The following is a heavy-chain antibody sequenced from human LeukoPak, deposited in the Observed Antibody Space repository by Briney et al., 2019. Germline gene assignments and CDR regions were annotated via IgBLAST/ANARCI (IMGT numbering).Heavy chain of an antibody. J-gene: IGHJ5*02. CDR2: IIPIFGTA. CDR3: ATLRPLRERPENNWLDP. D-gene: IGHD1-1*01. V-gene: IGHV1-69*13. CDR1: GGTFSSYA. Sequence: ASVKVSCKASGGTFSSYAISWVRQAPGQGLEWMGGIIPIFGTANYAQKFQGRVTITADESTSTAYMELSSLRSEDTAVYYCATLRPLRERPENNWLDPWGQGTLVTVSS.